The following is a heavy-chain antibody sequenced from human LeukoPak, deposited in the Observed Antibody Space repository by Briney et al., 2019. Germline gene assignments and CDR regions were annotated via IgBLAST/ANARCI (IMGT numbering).Heavy chain of an antibody. CDR1: GFTFSNYA. D-gene: IGHD2-2*03. CDR2: ICGGGTST. Sequence: GGSLRLSCAASGFTFSNYAMSWVRQAPGKGLEWVPGICGGGTSTYHPDSVKGRFTISRDNSKNTLYLQMNSMRAEDTAVYYCAKHGWAARLGYFNYWGQGTLVTVS. V-gene: IGHV3-23*01. J-gene: IGHJ4*02. CDR3: AKHGWAARLGYFNY.